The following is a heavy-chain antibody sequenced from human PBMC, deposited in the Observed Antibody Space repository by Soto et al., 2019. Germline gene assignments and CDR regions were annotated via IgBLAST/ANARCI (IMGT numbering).Heavy chain of an antibody. CDR1: GFTFDSYA. D-gene: IGHD3-3*01. J-gene: IGHJ3*01. CDR2: ISGSADGT. CDR3: AKDTVGGYSFWSGYYSDGLDV. Sequence: EVKLLESGGGLAQPGGSLRLSCVGSGFTFDSYAISWVRQAPGERLQWIAAISGSADGTDYAHSVRGRFTISRDNAKKPVHLQMDSLRVEATAVYFCAKDTVGGYSFWSGYYSDGLDVWGQGTLVSVS. V-gene: IGHV3-23*01.